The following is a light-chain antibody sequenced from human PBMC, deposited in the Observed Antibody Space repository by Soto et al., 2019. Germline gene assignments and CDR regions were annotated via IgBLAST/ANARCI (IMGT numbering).Light chain of an antibody. CDR2: EAS. V-gene: IGKV1-5*03. CDR1: QSITKW. Sequence: DILMTQSPATLSASFRDSLTITCRASQSITKWLAWYQLKPGKAPKLLIHEASNLHSGVSSRFSGSGSGTDFTLTITSLQPEDFATYYCQQYKSYWTFGQGTKVDI. J-gene: IGKJ1*01. CDR3: QQYKSYWT.